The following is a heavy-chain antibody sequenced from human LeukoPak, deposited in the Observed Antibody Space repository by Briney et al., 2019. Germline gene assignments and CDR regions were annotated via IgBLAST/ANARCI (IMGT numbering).Heavy chain of an antibody. Sequence: GGSLRLSCAASGFTFSNYYMSWIRQAPGKGLEWVSYISGSSGSTNYADSVMGRFTISRDDGKNSLYLQMNSLRAEDTAVYYCARDQGENYDSSGYYPYWGQGTLVTVSS. CDR2: ISGSSGST. J-gene: IGHJ4*02. CDR3: ARDQGENYDSSGYYPY. D-gene: IGHD3-22*01. V-gene: IGHV3-11*06. CDR1: GFTFSNYY.